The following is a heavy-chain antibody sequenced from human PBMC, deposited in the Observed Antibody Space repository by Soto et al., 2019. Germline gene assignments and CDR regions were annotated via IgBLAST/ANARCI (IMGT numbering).Heavy chain of an antibody. D-gene: IGHD3-9*01. CDR1: GYTFTGYY. CDR2: INPNSGGT. V-gene: IGHV1-2*02. CDR3: ALVLRYFDWLLYSDPPGGMDV. Sequence: ASVKVSCKASGYTFTGYYMHWVRQAPGQGLELMGWINPNSGGTNYAQKFQGRVTMTRDTSISTAYMELSRLRSDDTAVYYCALVLRYFDWLLYSDPPGGMDVWGQGTTVTVYS. J-gene: IGHJ6*02.